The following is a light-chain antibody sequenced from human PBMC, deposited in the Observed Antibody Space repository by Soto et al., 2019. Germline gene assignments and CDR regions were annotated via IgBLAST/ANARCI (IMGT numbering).Light chain of an antibody. Sequence: QSVLTQPPSVSGAPGQRVTISCTGSSSNIGAGYDVHWYQQLPRTAPKLLIYGNSNRPSGVPERFSGSKSGTSASLAITGLQAEDEADYYCQSYDSSLSGSVHFVFGTGTKLTVL. V-gene: IGLV1-40*01. CDR3: QSYDSSLSGSVHFV. CDR1: SSNIGAGYD. CDR2: GNS. J-gene: IGLJ1*01.